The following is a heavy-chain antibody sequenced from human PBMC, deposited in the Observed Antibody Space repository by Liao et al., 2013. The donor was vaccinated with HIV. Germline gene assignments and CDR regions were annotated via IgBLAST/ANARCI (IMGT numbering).Heavy chain of an antibody. CDR3: ARRGGITMVRGVTPGPFDY. CDR1: GGSFSGYY. D-gene: IGHD3-10*01. Sequence: QVQLQQWGAGLLKPSETLSLTCAVYGGSFSGYYWSWIRQPPGKGLEWIGEINHSGSTNYNPSLKSRVTISVDTSKNQFSLKLSSVTAADTAVYYCARRGGITMVRGVTPGPFDYWGQGTLVTVSS. V-gene: IGHV4-34*01. CDR2: INHSGST. J-gene: IGHJ4*02.